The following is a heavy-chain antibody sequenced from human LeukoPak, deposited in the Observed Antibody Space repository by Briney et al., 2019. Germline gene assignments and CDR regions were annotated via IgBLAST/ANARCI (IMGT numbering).Heavy chain of an antibody. CDR2: VCNSGNT. V-gene: IGHV4-4*07. Sequence: SETLSLTCTVSGVSISSFCWSWIRQPATKGLEWMGRVCNSGNTNYNPSLRSRVIMSIDTSKNQLSLDLSSVTAADTDVYHCARGEAVPAAMGDLFDYWGQGTLVTVSS. CDR3: ARGEAVPAAMGDLFDY. J-gene: IGHJ4*02. D-gene: IGHD2-2*01. CDR1: GVSISSFC.